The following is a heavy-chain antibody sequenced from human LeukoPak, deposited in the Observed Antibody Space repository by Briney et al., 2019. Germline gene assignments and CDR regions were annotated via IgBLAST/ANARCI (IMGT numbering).Heavy chain of an antibody. V-gene: IGHV3-23*01. J-gene: IGHJ4*02. CDR2: ISGSGGST. CDR1: GFTFSSYA. Sequence: GGSLRLSCAASGFTFSSYAMSWVRQAPGEGLEWVSAISGSGGSTYYADSVKGRFTISRDNSKNTLYLQMNSLRAEDTAVYYCASSTRGVHEYSYGGYFDYWGQGTPVTVSS. CDR3: ASSTRGVHEYSYGGYFDY. D-gene: IGHD5-18*01.